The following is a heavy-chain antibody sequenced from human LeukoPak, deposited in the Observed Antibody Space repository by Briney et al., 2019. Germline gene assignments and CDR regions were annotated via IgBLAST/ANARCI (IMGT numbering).Heavy chain of an antibody. J-gene: IGHJ4*02. Sequence: QPGGSLRLSCAASGFTFSSYGMHWVRQAPGKGLEWVAFIRYDGSNKYYADSVKGRFTISRDNSKNTLYLQLNSLRAEDTAVYYCARAKSGYSYVIDYWGQGTLVTVSS. CDR2: IRYDGSNK. V-gene: IGHV3-30*02. CDR3: ARAKSGYSYVIDY. D-gene: IGHD5-18*01. CDR1: GFTFSSYG.